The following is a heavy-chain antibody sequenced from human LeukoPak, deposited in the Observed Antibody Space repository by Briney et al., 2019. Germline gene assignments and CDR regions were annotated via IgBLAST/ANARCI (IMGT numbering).Heavy chain of an antibody. V-gene: IGHV3-30*01. Sequence: GGSLRPSCAASGFTFSSYAMHWVRQAPGKGLEWVAVISYDGSNKYYADSVKGRFTISRDNSKNTLYLQMNSLRAEDTAVYYCARDQGRGATTPDYWGQGTLVTVSS. D-gene: IGHD1-26*01. CDR2: ISYDGSNK. CDR1: GFTFSSYA. CDR3: ARDQGRGATTPDY. J-gene: IGHJ4*02.